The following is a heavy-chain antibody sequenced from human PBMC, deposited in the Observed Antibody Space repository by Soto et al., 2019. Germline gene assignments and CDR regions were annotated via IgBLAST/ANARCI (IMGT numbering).Heavy chain of an antibody. J-gene: IGHJ4*02. CDR2: ISGSGGTT. Sequence: EVQLLESGGGLVQPGGSLRLSCAASGFTFSSYAMSWVRQAPGKGLEWVSAISGSGGTTNYADSVKGRFTISRDNSKNTLYLQMNSLRAEDTAVYYCAKGGTVTSLFDYWGQGTLVTVSS. CDR1: GFTFSSYA. D-gene: IGHD4-17*01. CDR3: AKGGTVTSLFDY. V-gene: IGHV3-23*01.